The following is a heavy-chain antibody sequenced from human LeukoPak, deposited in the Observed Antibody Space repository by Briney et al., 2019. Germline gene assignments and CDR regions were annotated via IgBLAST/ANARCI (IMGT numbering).Heavy chain of an antibody. CDR2: INPNSGGT. CDR3: AIDPYGSGSPRPTDY. D-gene: IGHD3-10*01. Sequence: ASVKVSCKASGYTFTGYYMHWARQAPGQGLEWMGWINPNSGGTNYAQKFQGRVTMTRDTSISTAYMELSRLRSDDTAVYYCAIDPYGSGSPRPTDYWGQGTLVTVSS. CDR1: GYTFTGYY. J-gene: IGHJ4*02. V-gene: IGHV1-2*02.